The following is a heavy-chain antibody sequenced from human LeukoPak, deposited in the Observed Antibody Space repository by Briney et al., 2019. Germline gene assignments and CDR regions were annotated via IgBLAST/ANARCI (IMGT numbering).Heavy chain of an antibody. CDR2: ISSSSSYI. CDR3: ARDYYKNFDY. CDR1: GFTFSSYT. Sequence: GGSLRLSCAASGFTFSSYTMNWVRQAPGKGLEWVSSISSSSSYIFYADSVKGRFTISRDNAKNSLYLQMNSLRAEDAAVYYCARDYYKNFDYWGQGTLVTVPS. V-gene: IGHV3-21*01. J-gene: IGHJ4*02. D-gene: IGHD3-22*01.